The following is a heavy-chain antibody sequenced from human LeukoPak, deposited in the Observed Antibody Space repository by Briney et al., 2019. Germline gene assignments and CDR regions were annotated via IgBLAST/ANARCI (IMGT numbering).Heavy chain of an antibody. J-gene: IGHJ5*02. V-gene: IGHV4-34*01. Sequence: SETLSLTCSVSGASVTMGSYYWAWIRQPPGKGLEWIGEINHSGSTNYNPSLKSRVTISVDTSKNQFSLKLSSVTAADTAVYYCARVSIVLMVYVNRLYNWFDPWGQGTLVTVSS. CDR3: ARVSIVLMVYVNRLYNWFDP. CDR2: INHSGST. D-gene: IGHD2-8*01. CDR1: GASVTMGSYY.